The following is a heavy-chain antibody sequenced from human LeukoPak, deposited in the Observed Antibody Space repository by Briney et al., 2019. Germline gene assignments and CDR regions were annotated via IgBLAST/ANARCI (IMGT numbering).Heavy chain of an antibody. CDR2: INSRSSTI. V-gene: IGHV3-48*01. Sequence: GGSLRLSCAASRFTFSNYGVNWVRQAPGKGREWVSYINSRSSTIYYADSVRGRFTISRDNAKNSLYLQMNSLKAEDTAIYYCAREVGTPQAFDIWGQGTMVTVSS. CDR3: AREVGTPQAFDI. CDR1: RFTFSNYG. J-gene: IGHJ3*02. D-gene: IGHD1-26*01.